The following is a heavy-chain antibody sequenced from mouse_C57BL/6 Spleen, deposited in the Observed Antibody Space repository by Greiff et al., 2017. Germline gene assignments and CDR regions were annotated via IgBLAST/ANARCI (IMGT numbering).Heavy chain of an antibody. J-gene: IGHJ4*01. CDR3: ARETTDAMDY. V-gene: IGHV5-16*01. Sequence: EVNVVESEGGLVQPGSSMKLSCTASGFTFSDYYMAWVRQVPEKGLEWVANINYDGSSTYYLDSLKSRFIISRDNAKNILYLQMSSLKSEDTATYYCARETTDAMDYWGQGTSVTVSS. CDR1: GFTFSDYY. CDR2: INYDGSST. D-gene: IGHD2-13*01.